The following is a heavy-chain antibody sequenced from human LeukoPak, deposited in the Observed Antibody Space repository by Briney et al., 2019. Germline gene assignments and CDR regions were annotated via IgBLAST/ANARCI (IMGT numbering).Heavy chain of an antibody. Sequence: GGSLRLSCAASGFTFGNSWVHWVRQAPGKGLVWVSLINADGSTTSYADSVKGRFTISRDNARNTLSLEMNSLTIEDTAVYYCIVVVEPPDSDGFDVWGQGTMITDSS. CDR2: INADGSTT. J-gene: IGHJ3*01. CDR1: GFTFGNSW. CDR3: IVVVEPPDSDGFDV. D-gene: IGHD1-14*01. V-gene: IGHV3-74*01.